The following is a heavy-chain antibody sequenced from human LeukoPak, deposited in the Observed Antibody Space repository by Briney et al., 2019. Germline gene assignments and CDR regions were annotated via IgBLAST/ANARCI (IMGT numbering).Heavy chain of an antibody. CDR1: GGSISSGSYY. CDR2: IYTSGST. D-gene: IGHD5-12*01. Sequence: SETLSLTCTVSGGSISSGSYYWSWIRQPAGKGLEWIGRIYTSGSTNYNPSLKSRVTISVDTSKNQFSLKLSSVTAADTAVYYCARLPTITFFDYWGQGTLVTVSS. V-gene: IGHV4-61*02. J-gene: IGHJ4*02. CDR3: ARLPTITFFDY.